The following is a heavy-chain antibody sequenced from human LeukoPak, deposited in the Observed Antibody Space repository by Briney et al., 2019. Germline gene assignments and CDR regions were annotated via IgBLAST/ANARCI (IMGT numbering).Heavy chain of an antibody. CDR2: IIPIFGTA. J-gene: IGHJ4*02. CDR3: ARGYSSGSLFDY. Sequence: SVKVSCKASGVTFSSYAISWVRQAPGQGLEWMGGIIPIFGTANYAQKFQGRVTITTDESTSTAYMELSSLRSEDTAVYYCARGYSSGSLFDYWGQGTLVTVSS. CDR1: GVTFSSYA. D-gene: IGHD3-22*01. V-gene: IGHV1-69*05.